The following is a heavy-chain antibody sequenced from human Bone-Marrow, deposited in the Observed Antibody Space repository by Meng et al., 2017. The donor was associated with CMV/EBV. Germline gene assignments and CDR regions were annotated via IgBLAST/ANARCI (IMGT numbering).Heavy chain of an antibody. J-gene: IGHJ4*02. V-gene: IGHV1-2*02. Sequence: ASVKVSCKASGYTFTGYYMHWVRQAPGQGLEWMGWINPNSGGTNYAQKFQGRVTMTRDTSISTAYMELSRLRSDDAAVYDCARIPKVFDSSSLGGDDWGQGTLVTVSS. CDR1: GYTFTGYY. CDR3: ARIPKVFDSSSLGGDD. D-gene: IGHD6-6*01. CDR2: INPNSGGT.